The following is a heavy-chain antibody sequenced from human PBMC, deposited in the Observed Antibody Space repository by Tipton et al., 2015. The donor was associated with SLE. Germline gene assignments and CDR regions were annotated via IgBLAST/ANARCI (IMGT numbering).Heavy chain of an antibody. Sequence: TLSLTCTVSGGSISSYYWSWIRQPAGKGLEWIGRIYTSGSTNYNPSLKSRVTISVDTSKNQFSLKLSSVTAADTAVYYCARELSYYDILTGYYYYYMDVWGKGTTVTVSS. CDR3: ARELSYYDILTGYYYYYMDV. CDR1: GGSISSYY. D-gene: IGHD3-9*01. CDR2: IYTSGST. V-gene: IGHV4-4*07. J-gene: IGHJ6*03.